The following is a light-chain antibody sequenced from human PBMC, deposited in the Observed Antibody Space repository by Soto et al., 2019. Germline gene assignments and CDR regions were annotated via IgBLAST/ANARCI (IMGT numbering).Light chain of an antibody. CDR1: QSVSSY. CDR3: QQRNNWAPLLT. V-gene: IGKV3-11*01. Sequence: EIVLTQSPATLSLSPGERATLSCRASQSVSSYLAWYQQKPGQAPRLLIYDASNRATGIPARFSGSGSGTDFTRTINSLESEDSVVYYCQQRNNWAPLLTFGQGTKLEIK. CDR2: DAS. J-gene: IGKJ2*01.